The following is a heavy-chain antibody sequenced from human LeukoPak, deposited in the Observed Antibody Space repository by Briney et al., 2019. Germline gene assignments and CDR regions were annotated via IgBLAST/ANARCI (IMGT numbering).Heavy chain of an antibody. D-gene: IGHD4-11*01. J-gene: IGHJ4*02. CDR2: ISSSSSYI. V-gene: IGHV3-21*01. Sequence: NPGGSLRLSCAASGLTFSSYSMNWVRQAPGKGLEWVSSISSSSSYIYYADSVKGRFTISRDNAKNSLYLQMNSLRAEDTAVYYCAMATVTTREGYFDYWGRGTLVTVSS. CDR1: GLTFSSYS. CDR3: AMATVTTREGYFDY.